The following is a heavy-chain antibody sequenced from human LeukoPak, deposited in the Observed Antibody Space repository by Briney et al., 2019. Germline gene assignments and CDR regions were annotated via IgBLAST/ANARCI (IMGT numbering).Heavy chain of an antibody. CDR2: IASDGST. CDR1: GFTFSSYW. D-gene: IGHD1-26*01. J-gene: IGHJ4*02. V-gene: IGHV3-74*01. CDR3: IGSGGWPGY. Sequence: GGSLRLSCAASGFTFSSYWMHWVRQAPGKGLVWVSRIASDGSTVYADSVKGRFTISRDNAKDTVYLQVNSLRVEDTAVYYCIGSGGWPGYWGQGTLVTVSS.